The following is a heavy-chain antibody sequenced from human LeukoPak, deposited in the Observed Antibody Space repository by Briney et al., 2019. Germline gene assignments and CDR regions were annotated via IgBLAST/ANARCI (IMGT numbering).Heavy chain of an antibody. J-gene: IGHJ4*02. CDR3: ASFGVEGITIFGVVPSPS. CDR1: GGSFSDYY. CDR2: INHSGST. V-gene: IGHV4-34*01. Sequence: SATLSLTCAVYGGSFSDYYWSWIRQPPGKGLEWIGEINHSGSTSYNSSLKSRVTISVDTSKNQFSLKLSSVTAADTAVYYCASFGVEGITIFGVVPSPSWGQGTLVTVSS. D-gene: IGHD3-3*01.